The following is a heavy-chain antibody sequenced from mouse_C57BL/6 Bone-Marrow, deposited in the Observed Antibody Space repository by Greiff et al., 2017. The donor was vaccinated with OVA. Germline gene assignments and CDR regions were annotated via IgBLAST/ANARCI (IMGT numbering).Heavy chain of an antibody. CDR2: INPNNGGT. CDR1: GYTFTDYY. D-gene: IGHD4-1*01. V-gene: IGHV1-26*01. CDR3: ALNWVVAY. J-gene: IGHJ3*01. Sequence: VQLQQSGPELVKPGASVKISCKASGYTFTDYYMNWVKQSHGKSLEWIGDINPNNGGTSYNQKFKGKATLTVDKSSSTAYMELRSLTSEDSAVYYCALNWVVAYWGQGTLVTVSA.